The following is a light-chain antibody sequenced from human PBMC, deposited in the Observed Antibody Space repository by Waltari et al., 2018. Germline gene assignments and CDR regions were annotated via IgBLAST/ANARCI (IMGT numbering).Light chain of an antibody. CDR1: SRRSYY. V-gene: IGLV3-19*01. CDR3: NSRDSSGNHHWV. J-gene: IGLJ3*02. CDR2: GKN. Sequence: SSELTQDPAVSVALGQTVRITCQGDSRRSYYASWYQQKPGQAPVLVIYGKNNRPSGIPDRFSGSSSGNTASLTITGAQAEDEADYYCNSRDSSGNHHWVFGGGTKLTVL.